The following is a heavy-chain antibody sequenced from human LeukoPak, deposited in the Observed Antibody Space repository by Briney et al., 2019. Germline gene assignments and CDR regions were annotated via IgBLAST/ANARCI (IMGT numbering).Heavy chain of an antibody. CDR3: ARYPYSDSGVWQAFDY. D-gene: IGHD5-12*01. V-gene: IGHV4-4*02. J-gene: IGHJ4*02. CDR2: VNLQGST. CDR1: GGSISNTNW. Sequence: PSETLSLTCGVSGGSISNTNWWTWVRQPPGKGLEWIGEVNLQGSTYYNPSLTSRVTISVDTSKNQFSLRLTSVTAADTAVYYCARYPYSDSGVWQAFDYWGQGTLVTVSS.